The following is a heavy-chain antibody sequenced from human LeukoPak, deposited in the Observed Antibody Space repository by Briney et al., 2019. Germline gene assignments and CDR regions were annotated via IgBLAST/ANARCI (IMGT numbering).Heavy chain of an antibody. CDR2: ISGSGGST. V-gene: IGHV3-23*01. J-gene: IGHJ4*02. Sequence: PGGSLRLSCAASGFIFSNYAMSWVRQAPGKGLKWVSGISGSGGSTYYADSVKGRFTISRDNSKNTLYLQMNSLRAEDTAVYYCAKDLGYTSGWSDYWGQGTLVTVSS. D-gene: IGHD6-19*01. CDR1: GFIFSNYA. CDR3: AKDLGYTSGWSDY.